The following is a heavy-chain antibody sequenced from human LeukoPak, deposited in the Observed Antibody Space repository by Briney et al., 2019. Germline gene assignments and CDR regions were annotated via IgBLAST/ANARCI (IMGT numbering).Heavy chain of an antibody. J-gene: IGHJ3*02. CDR1: GGSISSYY. CDR3: ARGLSVLLWFGEPFGAFDI. V-gene: IGHV4-59*12. CDR2: IYYSGST. Sequence: PSETLSLTCTVSGGSISSYYWSWIRQPPGKGLEWIGYIYYSGSTNYNPSLKSRVTISVDTSKNQFSLKLSSVTAADTAVYYCARGLSVLLWFGEPFGAFDIWGQGTMVTVSS. D-gene: IGHD3-10*01.